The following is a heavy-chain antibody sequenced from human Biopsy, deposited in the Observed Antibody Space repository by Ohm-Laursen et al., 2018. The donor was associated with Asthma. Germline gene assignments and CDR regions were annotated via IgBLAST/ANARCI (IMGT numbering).Heavy chain of an antibody. CDR2: IKKDGSEE. D-gene: IGHD2-8*01. CDR1: GFTFNSYW. J-gene: IGHJ6*02. V-gene: IGHV3-7*01. Sequence: SLRLSCAASGFTFNSYWMSWVRQAPGKGLEWVANIKKDGSEEYYVDSVKGRFTISRDNAKNPLFLHMNSLRAGDSAVYYCARGGYCTSPTCPWGRYATDVWGQGTTVTVSS. CDR3: ARGGYCTSPTCPWGRYATDV.